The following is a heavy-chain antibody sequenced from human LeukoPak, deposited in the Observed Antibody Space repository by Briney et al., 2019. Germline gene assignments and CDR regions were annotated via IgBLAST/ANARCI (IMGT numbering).Heavy chain of an antibody. Sequence: GASVKVSCKASGYTFTGYYMHWVRQAPGQGLEWMGWISPNSGGTNYAQKFQGRVTMTRDTSISTAYMELSRLRSDDTAVYYCARVTWERYGMDVWGQGTTVTVSS. CDR2: ISPNSGGT. CDR1: GYTFTGYY. V-gene: IGHV1-2*02. CDR3: ARVTWERYGMDV. D-gene: IGHD1-26*01. J-gene: IGHJ6*02.